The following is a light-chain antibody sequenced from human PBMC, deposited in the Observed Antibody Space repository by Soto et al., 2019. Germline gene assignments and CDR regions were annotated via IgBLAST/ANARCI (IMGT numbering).Light chain of an antibody. V-gene: IGKV1-13*02. CDR2: AAS. CDR1: QGIRSA. J-gene: IGKJ5*01. Sequence: AIQLTQSPSSLSASVGDRVTITCRASQGIRSALGWYQQKPGKVPKLLIYAASTLQSGVPSRFSGSGSGKDFTLTINSLQPEDFATYFCQQLNSYPQTFGQGTRLEIK. CDR3: QQLNSYPQT.